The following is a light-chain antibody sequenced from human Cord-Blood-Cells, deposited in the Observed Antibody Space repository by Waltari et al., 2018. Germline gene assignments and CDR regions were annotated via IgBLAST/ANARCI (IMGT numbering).Light chain of an antibody. CDR2: GNG. V-gene: IGLV1-40*01. J-gene: IGLJ2*01. CDR1: SANIGAGYD. CDR3: QSYDSSLSGVV. Sequence: QSVLTQPPSVSGAPGQRVTISCTGSSANIGAGYDVHWYQQLPGTAPKLLIYGNGSLPAVVPDLFSGSKSGTSAALAITGLQAEDESDYYCQSYDSSLSGVVCGGGTKLTVL.